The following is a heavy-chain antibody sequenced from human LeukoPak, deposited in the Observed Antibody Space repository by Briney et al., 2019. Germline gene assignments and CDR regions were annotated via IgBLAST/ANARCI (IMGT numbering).Heavy chain of an antibody. Sequence: GGSLRLSCVASGFTFSSYAMSWVRQAPGKGLEWVSAISGSGGSTYYADSVKGRFTISRDNSKNTLYLQMNSLRAEDTAVYYCAKAKGFVVVPAAMTKDYWGQGTLVTVSS. CDR2: ISGSGGST. J-gene: IGHJ4*02. CDR1: GFTFSSYA. V-gene: IGHV3-23*01. D-gene: IGHD2-2*01. CDR3: AKAKGFVVVPAAMTKDY.